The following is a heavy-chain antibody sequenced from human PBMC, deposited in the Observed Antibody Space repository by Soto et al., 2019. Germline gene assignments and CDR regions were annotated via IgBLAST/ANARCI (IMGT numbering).Heavy chain of an antibody. CDR3: ARGVTMIVVVITHNWFDP. D-gene: IGHD3-22*01. Sequence: QVQLQQWGAGLLKPSETLSLTCAVYGGSFSGYYWSWIRQPPGKGLEWIGEINHSGSTNYNPSLKSRVTISVDTSKNQFSLKLSSVTAADTAVYYCARGVTMIVVVITHNWFDPWGQGTLVTVSS. J-gene: IGHJ5*02. CDR2: INHSGST. CDR1: GGSFSGYY. V-gene: IGHV4-34*01.